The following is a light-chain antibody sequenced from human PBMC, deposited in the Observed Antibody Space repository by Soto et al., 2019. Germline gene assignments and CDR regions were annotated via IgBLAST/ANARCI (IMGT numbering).Light chain of an antibody. CDR3: SSYTNINTRACV. J-gene: IGLJ1*01. CDR1: SGDIGSYNR. V-gene: IGLV2-14*01. Sequence: QSVLTQPASVSGSPGQSITISCTGTSGDIGSYNRVSWYQPHPGKAPKLTIYEVTDRPSGVSNRFSGSKSGNTDSLTISGLQAEYEAEYYCSSYTNINTRACVFGTGTKVTVL. CDR2: EVT.